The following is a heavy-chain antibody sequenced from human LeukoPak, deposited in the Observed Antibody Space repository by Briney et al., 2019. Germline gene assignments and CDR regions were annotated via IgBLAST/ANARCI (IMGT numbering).Heavy chain of an antibody. CDR3: ARGPVGAVAWWFDP. V-gene: IGHV1-18*01. Sequence: ASVKVSCKASGYTFTSYGISWVRQAPGQGLEWMGWISAYNGNTNYAQELEGRVTMTSDTSTSTAYMELRSLRSDDTAVYYCARGPVGAVAWWFDPWGQGTLVTVSS. CDR1: GYTFTSYG. J-gene: IGHJ5*02. D-gene: IGHD6-19*01. CDR2: ISAYNGNT.